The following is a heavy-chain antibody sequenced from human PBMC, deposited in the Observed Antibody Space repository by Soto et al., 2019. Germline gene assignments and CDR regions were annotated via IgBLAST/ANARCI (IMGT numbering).Heavy chain of an antibody. Sequence: ETLSLTCAVSGYSISSGYYWGWIRQPPGKGLEWIGSIYHSGSTYYNPSLKSRVTISVDTSKNQFSLKLSSVTAADTAVYYCARVQYYDFWSGYYTGNWFDPWGQGTLVTVSS. J-gene: IGHJ5*02. CDR1: GYSISSGYY. CDR3: ARVQYYDFWSGYYTGNWFDP. CDR2: IYHSGST. V-gene: IGHV4-38-2*01. D-gene: IGHD3-3*01.